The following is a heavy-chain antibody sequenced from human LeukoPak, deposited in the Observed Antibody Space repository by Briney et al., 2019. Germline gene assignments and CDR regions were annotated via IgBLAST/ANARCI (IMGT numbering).Heavy chain of an antibody. CDR2: ISGSGGSS. CDR3: AREYCSGGSCHGRAFDI. D-gene: IGHD2-15*01. CDR1: GFTFSSYA. J-gene: IGHJ3*02. Sequence: GGSLRLSCAASGFTFSSYAMSWVRQAPGKGLEWVSGISGSGGSSYYADSVKGRFAISRDNSKNTLYLQMNSLRAEDTAVYYCAREYCSGGSCHGRAFDIWGQGTMVTVSS. V-gene: IGHV3-23*01.